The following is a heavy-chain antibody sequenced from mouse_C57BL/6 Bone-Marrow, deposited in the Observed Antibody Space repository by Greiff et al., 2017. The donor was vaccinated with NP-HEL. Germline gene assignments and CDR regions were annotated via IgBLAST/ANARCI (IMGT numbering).Heavy chain of an antibody. J-gene: IGHJ1*03. D-gene: IGHD1-1*01. Sequence: EVKLQASGGGLVQPGGSMKLSCVASGFTFSNYWLNWVRQSPEKGLEWVAQIRLKSDNYATHYAESVKGRFTISRDDSKSSVYLQMNNLRAEDTGMYYCTETTVVAHWYFDVWGTGTTVTVSS. CDR3: TETTVVAHWYFDV. CDR1: GFTFSNYW. V-gene: IGHV6-3*01. CDR2: IRLKSDNYAT.